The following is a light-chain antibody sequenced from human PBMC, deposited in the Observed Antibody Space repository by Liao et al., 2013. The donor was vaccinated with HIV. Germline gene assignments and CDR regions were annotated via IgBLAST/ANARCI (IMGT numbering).Light chain of an antibody. CDR3: LSADSSATWV. V-gene: IGLV3-25*03. J-gene: IGLJ3*02. Sequence: SFQLTQPASVSVSPGQTASIRCSGDDLGRQFVSWYQQKAGQSPVLVIYSDDKRPSGIPERFSGSSSGTKGTLTIRGVQAEDEAAYYCLSADSSATWVFGGGTKLTVL. CDR2: SDD. CDR1: DLGRQF.